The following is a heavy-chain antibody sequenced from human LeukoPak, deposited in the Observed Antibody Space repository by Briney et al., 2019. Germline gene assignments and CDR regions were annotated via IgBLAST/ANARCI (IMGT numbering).Heavy chain of an antibody. Sequence: ASVKVSCKASGYTFTGYYMHWVRQAPGQGLEWMGWINPNSGGTNYAQKFQGRVTMTRDTSISTAYMELSRLRSDDTAVYYCARGSHCSSTSCYSSWFDPWGQGTLVTVSS. V-gene: IGHV1-2*02. J-gene: IGHJ5*02. CDR1: GYTFTGYY. D-gene: IGHD2-2*01. CDR3: ARGSHCSSTSCYSSWFDP. CDR2: INPNSGGT.